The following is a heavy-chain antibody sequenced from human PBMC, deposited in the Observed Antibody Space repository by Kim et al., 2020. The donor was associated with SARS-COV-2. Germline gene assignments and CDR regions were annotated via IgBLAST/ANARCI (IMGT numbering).Heavy chain of an antibody. Sequence: TPSLKSRVTISVDKSKNQCSLKLSSVTAADTAVYYCARGSYTPSYNWFDPWGQGTLVTVSS. V-gene: IGHV4-4*02. CDR3: ARGSYTPSYNWFDP. J-gene: IGHJ5*02. D-gene: IGHD1-26*01.